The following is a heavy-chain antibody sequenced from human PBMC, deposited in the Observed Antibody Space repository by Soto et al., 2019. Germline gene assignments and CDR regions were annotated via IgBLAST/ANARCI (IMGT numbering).Heavy chain of an antibody. Sequence: PGGSLRLSCVASGFIFSNYWMSWVRQAPGKGLEWVANIKNDGSEIDYVDSVKGRFTISRDNTKNSLYLQMNSLRAEDTAMYYCRSGHYSAHWGQGTPVTVSS. CDR1: GFIFSNYW. V-gene: IGHV3-7*01. CDR2: IKNDGSEI. D-gene: IGHD1-1*01. J-gene: IGHJ4*02. CDR3: RSGHYSAH.